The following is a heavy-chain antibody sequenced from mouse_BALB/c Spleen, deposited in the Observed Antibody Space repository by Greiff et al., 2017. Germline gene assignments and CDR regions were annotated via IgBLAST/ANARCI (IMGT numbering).Heavy chain of an antibody. CDR2: IYPGDGDT. V-gene: IGHV1-82*01. J-gene: IGHJ3*01. D-gene: IGHD2-2*01. Sequence: VQLQQSGPELVKPGASVKISCKASGYAFSSSWMNWVKQRPGQGLEWIGRIYPGDGDTNYNGKFKGKATLTADKSSSTAYMQLSSLTSVDSAVYFCARSGYREFAYWGQGTLVTVSA. CDR1: GYAFSSSW. CDR3: ARSGYREFAY.